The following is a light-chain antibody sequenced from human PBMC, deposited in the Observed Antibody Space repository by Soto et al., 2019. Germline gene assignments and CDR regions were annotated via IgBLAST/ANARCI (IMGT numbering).Light chain of an antibody. CDR2: DAS. CDR1: QSVSSS. CDR3: QQRRTWPPLT. Sequence: EIVLTQSPATLSLSPGERASLSCRASQSVSSSLAWYQQKPGQSPRLLIYDASNRATGIPARFSGSGSGTDFTLTISSLDPEDFAVYYCQQRRTWPPLTFGGGTKVEIK. V-gene: IGKV3-11*01. J-gene: IGKJ4*01.